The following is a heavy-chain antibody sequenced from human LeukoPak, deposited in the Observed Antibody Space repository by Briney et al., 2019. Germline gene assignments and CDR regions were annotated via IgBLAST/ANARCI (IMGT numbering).Heavy chain of an antibody. Sequence: SETLSLTCTVSGGSISSYYWSWIRQPPGKGLEWIGYICYSGSTNYNPSLKSRVTISVDTSKNQFSLKLSSVTAADTAVYYCARHGVRWLQSAHWGQGTLVTVSS. V-gene: IGHV4-59*08. CDR1: GGSISSYY. J-gene: IGHJ1*01. CDR2: ICYSGST. D-gene: IGHD5-24*01. CDR3: ARHGVRWLQSAH.